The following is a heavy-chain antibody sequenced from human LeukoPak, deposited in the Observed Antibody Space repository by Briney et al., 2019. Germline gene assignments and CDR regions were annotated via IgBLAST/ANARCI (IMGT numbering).Heavy chain of an antibody. V-gene: IGHV3-74*01. J-gene: IGHJ6*02. CDR2: INSDGSST. Sequence: AGGSLRLSCAASGFTFSSYGMSWVRQAPGKGLEWVSRINSDGSSTSYADSVKGRFTISRDNAKNTLYLQMNSLRAEGTAVYYCARGGPEYSTSGRYGMDVWGQGTTVTVSS. CDR3: ARGGPEYSTSGRYGMDV. D-gene: IGHD6-6*01. CDR1: GFTFSSYG.